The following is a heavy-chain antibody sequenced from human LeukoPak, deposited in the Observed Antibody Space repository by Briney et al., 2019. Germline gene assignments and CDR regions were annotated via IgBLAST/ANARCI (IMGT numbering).Heavy chain of an antibody. D-gene: IGHD3-22*01. CDR1: GYTFTSYG. V-gene: IGHV1-18*01. J-gene: IGHJ4*02. CDR2: ISAYNGNT. CDR3: AQSYYYDSSGSFDY. Sequence: GASVKLSCKASGYTFTSYGISWVRHAPGQGLEWMGWISAYNGNTNYAQKLQGRVTMTTDTSTSTAYLELRSLRSDDTAVYYCAQSYYYDSSGSFDYWGQGTLVTVSS.